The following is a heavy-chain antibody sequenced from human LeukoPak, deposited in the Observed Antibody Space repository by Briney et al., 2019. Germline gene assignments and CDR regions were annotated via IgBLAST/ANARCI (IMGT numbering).Heavy chain of an antibody. J-gene: IGHJ5*02. Sequence: ASVKVSCKASVYTFNTYGITWVRQAPGQELEWMGWISGYNGKTKYAQKLQDRVTMTTDTSTTTAYMELRSLTSDDTAVYYCARAGAVVDNWFDPWGQGTLVTVSS. CDR1: VYTFNTYG. D-gene: IGHD2-15*01. V-gene: IGHV1-18*01. CDR3: ARAGAVVDNWFDP. CDR2: ISGYNGKT.